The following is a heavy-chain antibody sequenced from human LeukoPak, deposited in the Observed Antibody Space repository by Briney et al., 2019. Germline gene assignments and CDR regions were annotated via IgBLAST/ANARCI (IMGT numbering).Heavy chain of an antibody. V-gene: IGHV3-48*01. Sequence: GGSLRLSCAASGFTFSSYSMNWVRQAPGKGLEGVSYISSSSSTIYYADSVKGRFTISRDNAKNSLYLQMNSLRAEDTAVYYCARGPMVRGVIIRRSKSGYFDYWGQGTLVTVSS. J-gene: IGHJ4*02. CDR1: GFTFSSYS. CDR2: ISSSSSTI. CDR3: ARGPMVRGVIIRRSKSGYFDY. D-gene: IGHD3-10*01.